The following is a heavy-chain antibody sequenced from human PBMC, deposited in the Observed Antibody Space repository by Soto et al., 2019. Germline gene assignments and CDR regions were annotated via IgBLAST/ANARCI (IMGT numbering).Heavy chain of an antibody. CDR1: GFTFSSYA. V-gene: IGHV3-23*01. CDR3: ARRGSGSYYDY. CDR2: ISGSGGST. D-gene: IGHD1-26*01. J-gene: IGHJ4*02. Sequence: EVQLLESGAGLVQPGGSLRLSCAASGFTFSSYAMRWVRQAAVEGLEWVSAISGSGGSTYYADSVKGRFTISRDNSQSPLSLQMNSLRAENTAVYYCARRGSGSYYDYRGQGTLVTVTS.